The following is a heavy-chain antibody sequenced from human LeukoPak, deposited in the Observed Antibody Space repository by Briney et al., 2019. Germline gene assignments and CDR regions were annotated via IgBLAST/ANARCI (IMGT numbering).Heavy chain of an antibody. Sequence: SETLSPTCTVSGGSISSYYWSWIRQPPGKGLEWIGYIYHSGSTYYNPSLKSRVTISVDKSKNQFSLKLSSVTAADTAVYYCARAGGPYYFDFWGQGTLVTVSS. CDR3: ARAGGPYYFDF. D-gene: IGHD3-16*01. J-gene: IGHJ4*02. CDR2: IYHSGST. V-gene: IGHV4-59*12. CDR1: GGSISSYY.